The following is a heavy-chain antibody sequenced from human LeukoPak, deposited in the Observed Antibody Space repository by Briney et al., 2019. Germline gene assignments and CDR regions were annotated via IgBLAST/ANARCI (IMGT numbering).Heavy chain of an antibody. D-gene: IGHD2-2*01. CDR2: IRYDGSNK. V-gene: IGHV3-30*02. CDR1: GFTFSSYG. CDR3: AKDSCSSTSCYAFYYGMDV. Sequence: PGGSLRLSCAASGFTFSSYGMHWIRQAPGKGLEWVAFIRYDGSNKYYADSVKGRFTISRDNSKNTLYLQMNSLRAEDTAVYYCAKDSCSSTSCYAFYYGMDVWGQGTTVTVSS. J-gene: IGHJ6*02.